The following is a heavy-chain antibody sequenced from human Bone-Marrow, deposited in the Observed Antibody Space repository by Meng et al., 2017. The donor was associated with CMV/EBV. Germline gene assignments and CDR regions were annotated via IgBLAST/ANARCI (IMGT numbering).Heavy chain of an antibody. D-gene: IGHD3-22*01. Sequence: KVSCKASGYTVTDYFVHWVRQAPGQGLEWMGIIYPGDSDTRYSPSFQGQVTISADKSISTAYLQWSSLKASDTAMYYCAICAGSSGYYEGVDYWGQGTLVTVSS. CDR3: AICAGSSGYYEGVDY. CDR1: GYTVTDYF. J-gene: IGHJ4*02. V-gene: IGHV5-51*01. CDR2: IYPGDSDT.